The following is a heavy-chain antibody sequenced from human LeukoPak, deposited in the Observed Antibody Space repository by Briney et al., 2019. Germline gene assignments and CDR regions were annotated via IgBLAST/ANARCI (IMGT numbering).Heavy chain of an antibody. CDR3: ARAVRDYYDSSGYYPQLPFDY. Sequence: SETLSLTCTVSGGSISSGSYSWSWIRQPAGKGLEWIGRIYTSGSTNYNPSLKSRVTISVDTSKNQFSLKLSSVTAADTAVYYCARAVRDYYDSSGYYPQLPFDYWGQGTLVTVSS. V-gene: IGHV4-61*02. CDR1: GGSISSGSYS. D-gene: IGHD3-22*01. J-gene: IGHJ4*02. CDR2: IYTSGST.